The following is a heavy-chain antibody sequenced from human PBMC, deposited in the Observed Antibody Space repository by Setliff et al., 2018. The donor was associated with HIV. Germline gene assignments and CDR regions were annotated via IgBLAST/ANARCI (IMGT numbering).Heavy chain of an antibody. J-gene: IGHJ4*02. D-gene: IGHD4-17*01. CDR2: ITYSGSA. V-gene: IGHV4-30-4*08. CDR1: GGSITGYY. CDR3: VRDDYGYNGKGFDY. Sequence: KPSETLSLTCTVSGGSITGYYWNWIRQPPGKGLEWVGYITYSGSAYYNPSLKSRVTISIDTSNNQISLRLSSVTAADTAMHYCVRDDYGYNGKGFDYWGPGTLVTVSS.